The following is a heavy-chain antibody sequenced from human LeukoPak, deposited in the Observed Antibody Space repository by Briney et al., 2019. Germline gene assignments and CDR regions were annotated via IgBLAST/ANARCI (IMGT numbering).Heavy chain of an antibody. V-gene: IGHV4-59*01. J-gene: IGHJ4*02. CDR3: ARGGGYEMPRVFDY. CDR2: IYYTGGT. D-gene: IGHD5-12*01. Sequence: SETLSLTCTVSGDSLSTYYWSWIRQPPGKGLEWIGYIYYTGGTNYNPSLKSRVTMSVDTSKNQFSLKLRSVTAADTAVYYCARGGGYEMPRVFDYWGQGTLVTVSS. CDR1: GDSLSTYY.